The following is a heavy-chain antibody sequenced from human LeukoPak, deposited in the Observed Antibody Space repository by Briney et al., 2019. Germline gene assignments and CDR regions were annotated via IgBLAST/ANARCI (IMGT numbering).Heavy chain of an antibody. D-gene: IGHD6-13*01. V-gene: IGHV3-66*01. J-gene: IGHJ4*02. Sequence: TGGSLRLSCTASGFTVSSNYMSWVRQAPGRGLERVSVIYSGGSTYYADSVKGRFTISRDNSKNTLYLQMNSLRAEDTAVYYCAGSTSWYAYYFDYWGQGTLVTVSS. CDR1: GFTVSSNY. CDR3: AGSTSWYAYYFDY. CDR2: IYSGGST.